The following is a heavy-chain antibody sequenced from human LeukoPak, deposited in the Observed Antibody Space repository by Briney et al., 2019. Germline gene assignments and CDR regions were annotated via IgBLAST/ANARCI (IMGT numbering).Heavy chain of an antibody. Sequence: SETLSLTCAVYGGSFSGYYWSWIRQPPGKELEWIGEINHSGSTNYNPSLKSRVTISVDTSKNQFSLKLSSVTAADTAVYYCARGDAFDIWGQGTMVTVSS. J-gene: IGHJ3*02. CDR1: GGSFSGYY. CDR3: ARGDAFDI. V-gene: IGHV4-34*01. CDR2: INHSGST.